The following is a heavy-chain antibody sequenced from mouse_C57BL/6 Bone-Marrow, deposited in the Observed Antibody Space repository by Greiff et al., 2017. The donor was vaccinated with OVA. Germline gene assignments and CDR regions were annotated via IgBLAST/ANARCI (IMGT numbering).Heavy chain of an antibody. J-gene: IGHJ2*01. Sequence: QVQLQQSGAELAKPGASVKLSCKASGYTFTSYWMHWVKQRPGQGLEWIGYNNPSSGYTKYNQKFKDKATMTADKSSSTAYMQLSSLTYEDSAVYYCERWAYYSNALDYWGQGTTLTVSA. D-gene: IGHD2-5*01. CDR2: NNPSSGYT. V-gene: IGHV1-7*01. CDR3: ERWAYYSNALDY. CDR1: GYTFTSYW.